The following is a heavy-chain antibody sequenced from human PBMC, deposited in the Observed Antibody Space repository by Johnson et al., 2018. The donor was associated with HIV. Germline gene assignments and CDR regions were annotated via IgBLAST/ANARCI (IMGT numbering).Heavy chain of an antibody. D-gene: IGHD5-18*01. J-gene: IGHJ3*02. Sequence: EKLVESGGDLVQPGGSLRLSCAASGFTFDNYGVSWVRQAPGKGLEWVSGINWNGGSTGYGDSVKGRFTISRDNAKNSLYLQMNSLRAEDTALYYCARGLRGYSYIDSFDIWGQGTMVTVSS. CDR3: ARGLRGYSYIDSFDI. V-gene: IGHV3-20*04. CDR2: INWNGGST. CDR1: GFTFDNYG.